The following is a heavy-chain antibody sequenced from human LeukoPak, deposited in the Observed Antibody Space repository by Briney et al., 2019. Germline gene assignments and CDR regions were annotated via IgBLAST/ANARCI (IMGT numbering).Heavy chain of an antibody. CDR2: IYYSGST. CDR3: ARENTYYYYMDV. J-gene: IGHJ6*03. V-gene: IGHV4-59*01. CDR1: GGSISSYY. Sequence: TSETLSLTCTVSGGSISSYYWSWIRQPPGKGLEWIGYIYYSGSTNYNPSLKSRVTISVDTSKNQFSLKLSSVTAADTAVYYCARENTYYYYMDVWGKGTTVTISS.